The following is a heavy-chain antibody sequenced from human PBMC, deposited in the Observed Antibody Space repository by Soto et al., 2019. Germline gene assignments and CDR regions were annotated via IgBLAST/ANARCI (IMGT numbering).Heavy chain of an antibody. V-gene: IGHV4-59*01. CDR1: VGSISPYY. Sequence: SETLSLTCTVSVGSISPYYWSWIRQPPGRGLEWIGYIYYSGSTNYNPSLKSRVTISVDTSKNQFSLKLSSVTAADTAVYYCARDIGGYYDSSSYANWGQGTLVTVSS. D-gene: IGHD3-22*01. CDR2: IYYSGST. CDR3: ARDIGGYYDSSSYAN. J-gene: IGHJ4*02.